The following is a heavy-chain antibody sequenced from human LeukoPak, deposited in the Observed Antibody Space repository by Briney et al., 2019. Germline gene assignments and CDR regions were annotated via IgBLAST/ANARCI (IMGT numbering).Heavy chain of an antibody. CDR2: ISSSSSYI. D-gene: IGHD6-13*01. CDR3: AREAAPGAFDI. J-gene: IGHJ3*02. CDR1: GFTFSSYS. Sequence: GGSLRLSCAASGFTFSSYSMNWVRQAPGKGLEWVSSISSSSSYIYYADSVKGRFTISRDNAKNSLYLQMNSLRAEDTAVYYCAREAAPGAFDIWGQGTMVTVSS. V-gene: IGHV3-21*01.